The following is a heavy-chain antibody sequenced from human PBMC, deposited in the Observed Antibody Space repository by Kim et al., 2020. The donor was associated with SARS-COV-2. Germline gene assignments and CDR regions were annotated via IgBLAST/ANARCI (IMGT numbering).Heavy chain of an antibody. V-gene: IGHV3-74*01. J-gene: IGHJ4*01. CDR2: IYSDGSGT. D-gene: IGHD3-22*01. Sequence: GGSLRLSCAASGFTFSRYWMHWVRQPPGKGLVWVSRIYSDGSGTSYADSVTGRFTISSDNAKNTLYLQMNSLRAEDTALYYCARRAVDSSNTYYFDYWG. CDR1: GFTFSRYW. CDR3: ARRAVDSSNTYYFDY.